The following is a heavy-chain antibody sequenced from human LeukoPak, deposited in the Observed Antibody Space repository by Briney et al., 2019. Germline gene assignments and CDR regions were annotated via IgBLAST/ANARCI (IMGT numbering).Heavy chain of an antibody. CDR2: INPAGSET. V-gene: IGHV3-7*01. J-gene: IGHJ4*02. D-gene: IGHD2-15*01. CDR1: GFFFSAYW. Sequence: GGSLRLSCAASGFFFSAYWMTWVRQAPGTGLEWVANINPAGSETYYVDPVKGRFSISRDNAKNLVYLQMNSLRAEDTAVYHCARFGYVAAVDVWGQGTPVTVSS. CDR3: ARFGYVAAVDV.